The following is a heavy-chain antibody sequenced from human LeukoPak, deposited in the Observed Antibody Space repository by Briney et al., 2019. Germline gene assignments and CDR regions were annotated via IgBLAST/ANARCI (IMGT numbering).Heavy chain of an antibody. J-gene: IGHJ2*01. D-gene: IGHD2-21*02. CDR2: IYPGDPDT. CDR3: ARRRSGDDWYFDL. V-gene: IGHV5-51*01. Sequence: GESLKISCKGSGYSFTSYWIGWVRQMPGKGLEWMGIIYPGDPDTRYSPSFQGLVTISADKSFSTAYLQWSSLKASDTAMYYCARRRSGDDWYFDLWGRGTLVTVSS. CDR1: GYSFTSYW.